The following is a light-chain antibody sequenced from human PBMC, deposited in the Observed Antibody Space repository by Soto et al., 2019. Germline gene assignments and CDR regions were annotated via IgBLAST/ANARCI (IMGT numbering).Light chain of an antibody. J-gene: IGLJ1*01. CDR3: SSFTSSMTNV. CDR1: SSDVGGYNS. CDR2: DVT. Sequence: QSVLTQPASVSVSPGQSITISCTGTSSDVGGYNSVSWYQQHPGKAPKLILYDVTDRPSGVSYRFSGSKSGNTASLTISGLQAADEADYFCSSFTSSMTNVFGSGTKLTVL. V-gene: IGLV2-14*01.